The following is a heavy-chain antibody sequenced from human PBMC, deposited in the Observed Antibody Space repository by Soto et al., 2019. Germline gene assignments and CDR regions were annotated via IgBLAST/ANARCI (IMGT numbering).Heavy chain of an antibody. D-gene: IGHD3-3*01. J-gene: IGHJ5*02. CDR3: ARGPHVLRFLEWLCWLDP. Sequence: PSETLSLTCAVYGGSFSGYYWSWIHQPPGKGLEWIGEINHSGSTNYNPSLKSRVTISVDTSKNQFSLKLSSVTAADTAVYYCARGPHVLRFLEWLCWLDPWGPGTLLTVYS. V-gene: IGHV4-34*01. CDR1: GGSFSGYY. CDR2: INHSGST.